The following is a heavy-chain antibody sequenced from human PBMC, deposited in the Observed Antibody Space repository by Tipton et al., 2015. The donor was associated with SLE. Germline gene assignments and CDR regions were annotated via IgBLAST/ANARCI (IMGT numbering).Heavy chain of an antibody. CDR2: IYTSGST. Sequence: TLSLTCTVSGGSISSGSYYWSWIRQPAGKGLEWIGRIYTSGSTNYNPSLKSRVTISVDTSKNQFSLKLSSVTAADTAVYYCARAGSIAAAGVEGFDYWGQGTLVTVSS. D-gene: IGHD6-13*01. J-gene: IGHJ4*02. CDR3: ARAGSIAAAGVEGFDY. CDR1: GGSISSGSYY. V-gene: IGHV4-61*02.